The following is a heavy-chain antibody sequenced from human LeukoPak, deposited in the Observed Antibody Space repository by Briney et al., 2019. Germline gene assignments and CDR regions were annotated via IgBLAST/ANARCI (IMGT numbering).Heavy chain of an antibody. D-gene: IGHD3-22*01. CDR1: GFTFSSYS. CDR2: IYTSGST. CDR3: ARVLTYYYDSSAYYFDY. Sequence: GSLRLSCAASGFTFSSYSINWVRQAPGKGLEWIGRIYTSGSTNYNPSLKSRVTMSVDTSKNQFSLKLSSVTAADTAVYYCARVLTYYYDSSAYYFDYWGQGTLVTVSS. J-gene: IGHJ4*02. V-gene: IGHV4-59*10.